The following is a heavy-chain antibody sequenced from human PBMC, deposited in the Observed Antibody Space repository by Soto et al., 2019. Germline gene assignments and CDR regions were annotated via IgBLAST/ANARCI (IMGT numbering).Heavy chain of an antibody. Sequence: SETLSLTCAVYGGSFSGYYWSWIRQPPGKGLEWIGEINHSGSTNCNPSLKSRVTISVDTSKNQFSLKLSSVTAADTAVYYCARPAGDISGAYYFDYWGQGTLVTVSS. CDR1: GGSFSGYY. D-gene: IGHD2-15*01. J-gene: IGHJ4*02. CDR3: ARPAGDISGAYYFDY. V-gene: IGHV4-34*01. CDR2: INHSGST.